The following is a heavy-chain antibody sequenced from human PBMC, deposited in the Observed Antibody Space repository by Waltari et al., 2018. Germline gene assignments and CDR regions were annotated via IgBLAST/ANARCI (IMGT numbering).Heavy chain of an antibody. CDR1: GFTFSSYA. J-gene: IGHJ4*02. CDR3: ARDKGVEPTTRFDY. V-gene: IGHV3-30*15. D-gene: IGHD1-26*01. CDR2: ISYDGRNK. Sequence: QVQLVESGGGVVQPGRSLRLSCAASGFTFSSYAMHWVRQAPGKGLEWVAVISYDGRNKYYADSVKGRFTISRDNSKNTLYLEMSSLTAEDTAVYYCARDKGVEPTTRFDYWGQGTLVTVSS.